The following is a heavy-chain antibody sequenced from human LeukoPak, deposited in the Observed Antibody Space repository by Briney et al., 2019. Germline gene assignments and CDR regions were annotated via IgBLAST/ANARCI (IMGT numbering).Heavy chain of an antibody. CDR3: VRAIGGYASY. V-gene: IGHV3-7*01. J-gene: IGHJ4*02. CDR1: GFTFSSYW. Sequence: GGSLRLSCAASGFTFSSYWMSWVRQAPGKGLEWVGNIKQDGSEKYYVDSVRGRFTISRDNAKNSLYLQMNSLRAEDTAVYYCVRAIGGYASYWGQGTLVTVSS. D-gene: IGHD5-12*01. CDR2: IKQDGSEK.